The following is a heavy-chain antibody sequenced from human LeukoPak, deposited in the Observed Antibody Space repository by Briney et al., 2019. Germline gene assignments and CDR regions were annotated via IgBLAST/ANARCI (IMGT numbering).Heavy chain of an antibody. V-gene: IGHV3-23*01. CDR2: ISGSGGST. D-gene: IGHD3-22*01. CDR1: GFTFSSYA. Sequence: PGGSLRLSCAASGFTFSSYAMSWVRQAPGKGLEWVSAISGSGGSTYYADSVKGRFTISRDNSKNTLYLQMNSLRAEDTAVYYCAREGNYYDSSGYSDDAFDIWGQGTMVTVSS. CDR3: AREGNYYDSSGYSDDAFDI. J-gene: IGHJ3*02.